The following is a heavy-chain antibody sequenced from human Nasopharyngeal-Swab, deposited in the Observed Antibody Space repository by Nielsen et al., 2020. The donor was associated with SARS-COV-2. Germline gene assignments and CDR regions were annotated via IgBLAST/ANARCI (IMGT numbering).Heavy chain of an antibody. Sequence: SLVSSDWWSWFRRHPGRGLEWLGEIHLSGGTNYSPSFKSPVSMSIDKSKDEFSLNLQSVTAADTALYYCSRGGNWAFDPWGQGTLVTVSS. V-gene: IGHV4-4*02. D-gene: IGHD3-16*01. J-gene: IGHJ5*01. CDR2: IHLSGGT. CDR3: SRGGNWAFDP. CDR1: SLVSSDW.